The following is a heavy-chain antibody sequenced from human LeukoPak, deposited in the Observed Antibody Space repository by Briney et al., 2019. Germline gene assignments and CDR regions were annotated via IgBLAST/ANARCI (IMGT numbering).Heavy chain of an antibody. D-gene: IGHD4-17*01. CDR3: ARDCHPYGDYDNWFDP. V-gene: IGHV4-39*02. CDR2: IYYSGST. CDR1: GASISSRSYY. Sequence: KSSETLSLTCTVSGASISSRSYYWGWIRQPPGKGLEWIGSIYYSGSTYYNPSLQSRVTISVDTSKNQFSLKLNSVTAADTAVYYCARDCHPYGDYDNWFDPWGQGTLVTVSS. J-gene: IGHJ5*02.